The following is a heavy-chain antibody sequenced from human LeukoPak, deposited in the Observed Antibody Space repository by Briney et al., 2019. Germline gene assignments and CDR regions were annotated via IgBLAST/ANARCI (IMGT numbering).Heavy chain of an antibody. J-gene: IGHJ4*02. D-gene: IGHD2-21*02. CDR1: GFTFSSYS. CDR3: AASLVTFGY. CDR2: ISSSSSYI. Sequence: GRSLRLSCPASGFTFSSYSMHWVHQAPGKRLEWVSSISSSSSYIYYADSVKGRFTISRDNAKNSLYLQMNSLRAEDTAVYYCAASLVTFGYWGQGTLVTVSS. V-gene: IGHV3-21*01.